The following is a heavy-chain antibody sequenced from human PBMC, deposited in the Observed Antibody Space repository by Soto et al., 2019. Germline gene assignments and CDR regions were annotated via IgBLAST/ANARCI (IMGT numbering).Heavy chain of an antibody. V-gene: IGHV4-39*01. Sequence: QVQLQESGPGLVEPSGTLSLTCSVSGDSITSSDFLWGWLCQPPGQGLEWVGTISHSGDTYYNPPLKSRLTMSVDASKTHFSLRLTSVTAADAAVYFCARQRRGPIPFFGWLSPVTSWGQGLLVTVSS. D-gene: IGHD3-3*01. CDR2: ISHSGDT. CDR3: ARQRRGPIPFFGWLSPVTS. CDR1: GDSITSSDFL. J-gene: IGHJ5*02.